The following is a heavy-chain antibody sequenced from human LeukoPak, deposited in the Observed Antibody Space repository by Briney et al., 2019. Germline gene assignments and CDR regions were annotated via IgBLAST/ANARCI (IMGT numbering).Heavy chain of an antibody. CDR3: AKTMSPYYYDSSGF. CDR2: IRYAGSNK. Sequence: GGSLRLSCAASGFTFSSYGMHWVRQAPGKGLEGVAFIRYAGSNKYYADSVKGRFTISRDNSKNTLYLQMNSLRAEDTAVYYCAKTMSPYYYDSSGFWGQGTLVTVSS. CDR1: GFTFSSYG. V-gene: IGHV3-30*02. D-gene: IGHD3-22*01. J-gene: IGHJ4*02.